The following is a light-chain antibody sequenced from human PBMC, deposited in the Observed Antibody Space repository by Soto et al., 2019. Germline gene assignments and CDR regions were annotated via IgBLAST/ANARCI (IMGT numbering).Light chain of an antibody. J-gene: IGKJ1*01. Sequence: IHITQSLATLSSTVGDRVTITCRASQSVSSWLAWFQQKPGKAPKLLIYKASSLQSGVSSRFSGGGSGTEFTLTISSLQPDDFATYYCQQYKTYWTFGPGTKVDIK. V-gene: IGKV1-5*03. CDR3: QQYKTYWT. CDR1: QSVSSW. CDR2: KAS.